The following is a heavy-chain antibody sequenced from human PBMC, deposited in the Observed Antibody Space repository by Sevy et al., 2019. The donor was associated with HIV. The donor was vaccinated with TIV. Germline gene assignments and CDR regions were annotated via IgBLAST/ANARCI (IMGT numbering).Heavy chain of an antibody. Sequence: GGSLRLSCAASGFTFSNAWMSWVRQAPGKGLEWVGRIKSKTDGGTTDYAAPVKGRFTISRDDSKNTLYLQMNSLKTEDTAVYYCTNLTGTTHEVFYYYYYMDVWGKGTTVTVSS. CDR3: TNLTGTTHEVFYYYYYMDV. CDR1: GFTFSNAW. J-gene: IGHJ6*03. CDR2: IKSKTDGGTT. D-gene: IGHD1-20*01. V-gene: IGHV3-15*01.